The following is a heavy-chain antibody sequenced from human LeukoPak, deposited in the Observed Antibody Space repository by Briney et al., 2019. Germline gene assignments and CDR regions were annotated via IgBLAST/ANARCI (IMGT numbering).Heavy chain of an antibody. V-gene: IGHV1-46*01. Sequence: ASVTVSCKASGHIFTNYNLHWVRLAPGQGLEWMGIISPSGGGTTYAQKFQGRVTMTRDTSTSTVYMELSSLRSEDTAVYYCGRSSPSNSFDYWGQGTLVTVSS. CDR2: ISPSGGGT. J-gene: IGHJ4*02. D-gene: IGHD6-6*01. CDR1: GHIFTNYN. CDR3: GRSSPSNSFDY.